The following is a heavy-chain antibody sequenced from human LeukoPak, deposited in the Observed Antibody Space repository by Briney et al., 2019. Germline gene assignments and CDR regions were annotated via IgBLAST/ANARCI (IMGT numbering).Heavy chain of an antibody. CDR1: GGSISGYY. V-gene: IGHV4-59*01. J-gene: IGHJ4*02. CDR3: ARATAGNTYGATDS. CDR2: FHYSGTT. D-gene: IGHD5-18*01. Sequence: SEALSLTCAVSGGSISGYYWIWIRQSPGEGLEWIGHFHYSGTTDYNPSPKSRVTISLDTSRKQFSLKLSSVSAADTAVYYCARATAGNTYGATDSWGQGTLVTVSS.